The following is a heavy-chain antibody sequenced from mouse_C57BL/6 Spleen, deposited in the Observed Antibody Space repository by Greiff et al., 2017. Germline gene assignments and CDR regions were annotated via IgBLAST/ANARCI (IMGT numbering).Heavy chain of an antibody. CDR3: ARDRGGTWGYFDY. D-gene: IGHD4-1*01. CDR1: GYSITSGYD. CDR2: ISYSGST. V-gene: IGHV3-1*01. Sequence: EVQLQESGPGMVKPSPSLSLTCTVTGYSITSGYDWHWIRHFPGNKLEWMGYISYSGSTNYNPSLKSRISITHDTSKNHFFLKLNSVTTEDTATYYCARDRGGTWGYFDYWGQGTTLTVSS. J-gene: IGHJ2*01.